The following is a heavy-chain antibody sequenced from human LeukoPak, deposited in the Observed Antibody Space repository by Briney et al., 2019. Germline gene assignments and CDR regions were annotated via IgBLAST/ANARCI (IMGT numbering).Heavy chain of an antibody. Sequence: GASVKVSCKVSGYTLTELSMHWVRQAPGKGLEWMGGFDPEDGETIYAQKFQGRVTMTEDTSTDTAYMELSSLRSEDTAVYYCATATNYYDPNYYYYMDVWGKGTTVTVSS. V-gene: IGHV1-24*01. D-gene: IGHD3-22*01. CDR1: GYTLTELS. CDR2: FDPEDGET. J-gene: IGHJ6*03. CDR3: ATATNYYDPNYYYYMDV.